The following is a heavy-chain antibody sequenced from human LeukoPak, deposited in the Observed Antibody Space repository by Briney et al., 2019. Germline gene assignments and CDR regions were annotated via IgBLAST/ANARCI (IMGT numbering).Heavy chain of an antibody. J-gene: IGHJ4*02. CDR3: ARANSYDGSGHYYEFAY. V-gene: IGHV4-4*07. D-gene: IGHD3-22*01. CDR2: IHSSGST. Sequence: SETLSLTCTVSGGSISRYYWSWIRQPAGKGLEWIGRIHSSGSTNYNPSLKSRGTMSVDTSKNHFSLKLSSVTAADTAVYYCARANSYDGSGHYYEFAYWGQGTLVTVSS. CDR1: GGSISRYY.